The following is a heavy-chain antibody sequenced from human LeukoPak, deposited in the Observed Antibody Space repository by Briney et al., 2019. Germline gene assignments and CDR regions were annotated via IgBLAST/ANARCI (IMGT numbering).Heavy chain of an antibody. Sequence: PGGSLRLSCAASGFTFTSYSMNWVRQAPGKGLEWVSSISSGSSYIYYADSVRGRFTISRDNAKNSLYLQMNSLRAEDTAVYYCARGYGDYPWWFDPWGQGTLVTVSS. CDR3: ARGYGDYPWWFDP. CDR1: GFTFTSYS. D-gene: IGHD4-17*01. V-gene: IGHV3-21*01. J-gene: IGHJ5*02. CDR2: ISSGSSYI.